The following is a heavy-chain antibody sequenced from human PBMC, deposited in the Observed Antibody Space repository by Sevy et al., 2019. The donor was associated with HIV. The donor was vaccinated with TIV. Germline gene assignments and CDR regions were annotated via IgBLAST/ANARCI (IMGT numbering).Heavy chain of an antibody. Sequence: GGSLRLSCAASGFSFNGYAMHWVRQAPGKGLEWLAVISYDGRVKYYTESVKGRFTISRDNTKNTLFLQLNSLRPEDTAVYYCVREGRNYEYVWGTYHSGFRAQGTLVTVSS. J-gene: IGHJ4*02. CDR3: VREGRNYEYVWGTYHSGF. CDR1: GFSFNGYA. CDR2: ISYDGRVK. V-gene: IGHV3-30*04. D-gene: IGHD3-16*02.